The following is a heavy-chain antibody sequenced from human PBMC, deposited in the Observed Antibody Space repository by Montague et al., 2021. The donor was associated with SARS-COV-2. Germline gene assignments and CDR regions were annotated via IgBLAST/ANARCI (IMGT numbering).Heavy chain of an antibody. CDR1: GGSISSSSYY. D-gene: IGHD1-20*01. CDR2: IYHSGST. Sequence: SETLSLTCTVSGGSISSSSYYWGWIRQPPGKGLEWIGSIYHSGSTYYNPSLKSRVTTSVDTSKNQFSLKLSSVTAADTAVYYCARDQGYNWNYYYYYGMDVWGQGTTVTVSS. V-gene: IGHV4-39*07. CDR3: ARDQGYNWNYYYYYGMDV. J-gene: IGHJ6*02.